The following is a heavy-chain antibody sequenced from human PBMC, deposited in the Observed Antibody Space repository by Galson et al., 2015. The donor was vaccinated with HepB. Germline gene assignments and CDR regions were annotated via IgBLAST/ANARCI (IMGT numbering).Heavy chain of an antibody. Sequence: SLRLSCAASGFTFSDYYMSWIRQAPGKGLEWVSHISGGSTYTNYADSVGGRFTISRDNAKNSLYLQMNSLRAGDTAVYYCASFKLGFCTNGVCYAGYLDYWGQGTLVTVSS. V-gene: IGHV3-11*06. D-gene: IGHD2-8*01. CDR3: ASFKLGFCTNGVCYAGYLDY. CDR1: GFTFSDYY. J-gene: IGHJ4*02. CDR2: ISGGSTYT.